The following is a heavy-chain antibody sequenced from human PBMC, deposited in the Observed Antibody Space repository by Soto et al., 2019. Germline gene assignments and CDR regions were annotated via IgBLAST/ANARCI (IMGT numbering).Heavy chain of an antibody. CDR3: AKDIARQDFGVVNDAFDI. CDR1: GFTFDDYA. V-gene: IGHV3-9*01. CDR2: ISWNSGSI. J-gene: IGHJ3*02. D-gene: IGHD3-3*01. Sequence: GGSLRLSCAASGFTFDDYAMHWVRQAPGKGLEWVSGISWNSGSIGYADSVKGRFTISRDNAKNSLYLQMNSLRAEDTALYYCAKDIARQDFGVVNDAFDIWGQGTMVTVSS.